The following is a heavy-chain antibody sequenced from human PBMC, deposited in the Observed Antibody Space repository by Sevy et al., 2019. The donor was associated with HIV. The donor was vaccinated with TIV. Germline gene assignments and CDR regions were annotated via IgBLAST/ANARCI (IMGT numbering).Heavy chain of an antibody. J-gene: IGHJ6*02. CDR2: ISYNGSNK. CDR3: AKDFTGFYCMDV. V-gene: IGHV3-30*18. Sequence: GGSLRLSCAASGLTLSSCGMHWARQAPGKGLEWVAVISYNGSNKYYTESVKGRFTISKDTSKNTLYLQMHSRRAEYPGVYYCAKDFTGFYCMDVWGQGTTVTVSS. D-gene: IGHD3-9*01. CDR1: GLTLSSCG.